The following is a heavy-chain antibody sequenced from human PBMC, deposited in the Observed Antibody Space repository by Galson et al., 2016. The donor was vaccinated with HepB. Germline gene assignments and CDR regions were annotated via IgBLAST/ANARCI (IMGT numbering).Heavy chain of an antibody. V-gene: IGHV4-59*06. J-gene: IGHJ4*02. CDR3: ARNSDHDLLTGYLAY. CDR2: VYYSGDT. Sequence: SETLSLTCTVSGASLRDHYWSWIRQPPGEGPVWIGSVYYSGDTYSNPSLKSRVTISVDTSKNQFSLKLRSVTAADTAVYYCARNSDHDLLTGYLAYWGQGTLGTVSS. CDR1: GASLRDHY. D-gene: IGHD3-9*01.